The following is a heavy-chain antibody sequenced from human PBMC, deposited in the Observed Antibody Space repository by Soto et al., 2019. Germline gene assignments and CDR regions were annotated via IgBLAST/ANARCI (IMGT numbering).Heavy chain of an antibody. CDR1: GQTFNRYW. CDR3: VTPHFGCWSFAFYGMAV. Sequence: DVQLAESGGGLVQPGGSLRLSCVASGQTFNRYWMSWVRQAPGKGLEWVANIKQDGSEEYYVDSVKGRFTISRANAKKSLYLKMISLRAKATAMCSCVTPHFGCWSFAFYGMAVGGQWTTVIVSS. J-gene: IGHJ6*02. D-gene: IGHD6-13*01. CDR2: IKQDGSEE. V-gene: IGHV3-7*03.